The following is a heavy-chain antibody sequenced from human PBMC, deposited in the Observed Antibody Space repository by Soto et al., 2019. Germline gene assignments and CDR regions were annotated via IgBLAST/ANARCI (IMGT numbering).Heavy chain of an antibody. V-gene: IGHV3-23*01. J-gene: IGHJ4*02. CDR3: ARTYYYDSTGYYRTFDY. CDR1: VLTFSSYA. Sequence: GGSLRLSCAASVLTFSSYAMSWVRLAPGKGLEWVSVAGPSGSSTYYADSVKGRFTISRDNSKNTLYLQMNSLRAADTALYFCARTYYYDSTGYYRTFDYWGQGTLVTVSS. D-gene: IGHD3-22*01. CDR2: AGPSGSST.